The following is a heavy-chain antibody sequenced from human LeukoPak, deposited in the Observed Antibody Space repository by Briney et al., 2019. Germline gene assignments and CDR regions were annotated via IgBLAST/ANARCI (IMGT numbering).Heavy chain of an antibody. V-gene: IGHV4-4*02. CDR2: IYHSGST. J-gene: IGHJ5*02. D-gene: IGHD5-18*01. CDR3: ARVDGLIQLWPGGWFDP. Sequence: SETLSLTCTVSGGSISSSNWWSWVRQPPGKGLEWIGEIYHSGSTNYNPSLKSRVTISVDKSKNQFSLKLSSVTAADTAVYYCARVDGLIQLWPGGWFDPWGQGTLVTVSS. CDR1: GGSISSSNW.